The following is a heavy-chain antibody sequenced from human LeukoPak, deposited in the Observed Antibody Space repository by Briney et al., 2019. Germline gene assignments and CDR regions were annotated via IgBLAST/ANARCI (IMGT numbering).Heavy chain of an antibody. J-gene: IGHJ4*02. CDR1: GYTFTDYC. Sequence: ASVKVSCKASGYTFTDYCMHWVRQAPGQGLEWMGWINPNSGVTNYAQNFQGRVTMTRDTSINTAYMELNRLNSDDTAVYYCARDFRTLAAAEVAYWGQGTLVTVSS. D-gene: IGHD6-13*01. V-gene: IGHV1-2*02. CDR3: ARDFRTLAAAEVAY. CDR2: INPNSGVT.